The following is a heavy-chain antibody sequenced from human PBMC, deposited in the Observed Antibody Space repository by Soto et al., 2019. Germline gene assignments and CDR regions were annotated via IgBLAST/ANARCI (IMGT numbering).Heavy chain of an antibody. V-gene: IGHV4-31*03. CDR2: IYYRGST. D-gene: IGHD4-17*01. CDR1: GASINSDDCY. Sequence: SEPLSLTCTVSGASINSDDCYWSWIRQHPGKGLEWIGYIYYRGSTYHNPSLKSRDTISVDTSKNQFSLKLSSVTAADTAVYYCARETFGDSTKGFDYWGQGTLVTVSS. J-gene: IGHJ4*02. CDR3: ARETFGDSTKGFDY.